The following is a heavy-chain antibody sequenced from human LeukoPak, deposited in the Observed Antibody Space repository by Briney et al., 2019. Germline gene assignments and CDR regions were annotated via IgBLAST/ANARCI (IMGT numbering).Heavy chain of an antibody. CDR2: IRSKAYGGTT. V-gene: IGHV3-49*03. D-gene: IGHD1-26*01. CDR3: TREPRELYTGSDY. Sequence: GGSLRLSCTASGFTFGDYAMSWFRQAPGKGLEWVGFIRSKAYGGTTEYAASVKGRFTISRDDSKSIAYLQMNSLKTEDTAVYYCTREPRELYTGSDYWGQGTLVTVSS. CDR1: GFTFGDYA. J-gene: IGHJ4*02.